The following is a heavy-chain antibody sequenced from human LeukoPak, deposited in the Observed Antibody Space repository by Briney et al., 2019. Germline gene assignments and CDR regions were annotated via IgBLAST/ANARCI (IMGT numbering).Heavy chain of an antibody. CDR3: ARDPGAAADGMDV. J-gene: IGHJ6*02. D-gene: IGHD6-13*01. V-gene: IGHV1-18*01. Sequence: ASVKVSCKASGYTFTNYGINWVRQAPGQGLEWMRWISAYNGNTNYAQKLQGRVTMTTDTSTSTAYMELSSLRSEDTAVYYCARDPGAAADGMDVWGQGTTVTVSS. CDR1: GYTFTNYG. CDR2: ISAYNGNT.